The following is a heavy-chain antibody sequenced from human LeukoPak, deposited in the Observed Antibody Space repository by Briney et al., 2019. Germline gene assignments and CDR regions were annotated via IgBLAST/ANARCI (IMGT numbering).Heavy chain of an antibody. CDR1: GFTVSSNY. Sequence: GGSLRLSCAASGFTVSSNYMSWVRQAPGKGLEWVSVIYSGGSTYYADSVKGRFTISRDNSKNTLYLQMNSLRAEDTAVYYCARGSYGSGSYYNGPLPFDYWGQGTLVTVSS. V-gene: IGHV3-66*01. CDR3: ARGSYGSGSYYNGPLPFDY. CDR2: IYSGGST. D-gene: IGHD3-10*01. J-gene: IGHJ4*02.